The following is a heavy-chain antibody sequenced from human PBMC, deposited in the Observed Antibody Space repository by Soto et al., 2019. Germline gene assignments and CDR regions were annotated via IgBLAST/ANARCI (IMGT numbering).Heavy chain of an antibody. J-gene: IGHJ4*02. V-gene: IGHV1-69*04. CDR2: IIPILGIT. CDR3: ARDQSGFLEWSYFDY. D-gene: IGHD3-3*01. CDR1: GGTFSSYT. Sequence: SVKVSCKASGGTFSSYTISWVRQAPGQGLEWMGKIIPILGITNYAQKYKSRVTITPDKSTSTAYMELSSLRSEFTAVYYCARDQSGFLEWSYFDYWGQGTLVTVSS.